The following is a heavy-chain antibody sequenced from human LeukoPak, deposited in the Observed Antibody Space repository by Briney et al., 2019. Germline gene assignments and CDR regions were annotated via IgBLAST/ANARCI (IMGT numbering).Heavy chain of an antibody. CDR1: GSTFSSYA. CDR2: ISDSGGST. Sequence: GGSLRLSCAASGSTFSSYAMSWVRQAPGKGLEWVSLISDSGGSTYYADSVKGRFTVSRDNSKNTLYLQMNSLRAEDTAVYYCAKDFLEHWRSPPWGMDVWGQGTTVTVSS. J-gene: IGHJ6*02. CDR3: AKDFLEHWRSPPWGMDV. D-gene: IGHD2-8*02. V-gene: IGHV3-23*01.